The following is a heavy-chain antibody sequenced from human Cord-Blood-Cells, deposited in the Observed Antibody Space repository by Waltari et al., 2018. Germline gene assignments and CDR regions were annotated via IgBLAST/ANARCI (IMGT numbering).Heavy chain of an antibody. D-gene: IGHD2-15*01. V-gene: IGHV1-8*01. Sequence: QVQLVQSGAEVKKPGASVKVSCKASGYTFTSYDINWVRQATGPGLEWMGWMNPNSGNTGYAQKFQGRVTMTRNTSISTAYMELSSLRSEDTAVYYCARGRAGGYCSGGSCYPFDYWGQGTLVTVSS. J-gene: IGHJ4*02. CDR3: ARGRAGGYCSGGSCYPFDY. CDR1: GYTFTSYD. CDR2: MNPNSGNT.